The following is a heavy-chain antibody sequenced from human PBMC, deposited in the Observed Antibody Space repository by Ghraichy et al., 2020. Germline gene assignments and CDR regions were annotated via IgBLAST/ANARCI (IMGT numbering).Heavy chain of an antibody. CDR2: ISGSSSYI. J-gene: IGHJ4*02. V-gene: IGHV3-21*01. Sequence: GGSLRLSCAASGFTFSSYSMNWVRQAPGKGLEWVSSISGSSSYIYYADSVKGRFTISSDNAKNSLYLQMNSLRAEDTAVYYCARILIAVAGLPDYWGQGTLVTVSS. CDR1: GFTFSSYS. CDR3: ARILIAVAGLPDY. D-gene: IGHD6-19*01.